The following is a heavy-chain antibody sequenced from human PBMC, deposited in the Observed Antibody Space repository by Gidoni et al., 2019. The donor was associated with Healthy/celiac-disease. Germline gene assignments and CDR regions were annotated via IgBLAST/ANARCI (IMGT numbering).Heavy chain of an antibody. CDR2: IGTAGDT. J-gene: IGHJ4*02. V-gene: IGHV3-13*01. CDR1: GFTFSSYD. Sequence: EVQLVESGGGLVQPGGSLRLSCAASGFTFSSYDMHWVRQATGKGLEWVSAIGTAGDTYYPGSVKGRFTISRENVKNSLYLQMNSLRAGDTAVYYCARGRPGWAARWTTNFDYWGQGTLVTVSS. D-gene: IGHD5-18*01. CDR3: ARGRPGWAARWTTNFDY.